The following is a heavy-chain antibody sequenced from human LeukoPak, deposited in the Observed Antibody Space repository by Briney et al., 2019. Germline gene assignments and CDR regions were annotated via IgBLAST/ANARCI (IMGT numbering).Heavy chain of an antibody. D-gene: IGHD2-2*01. CDR2: IYYSGST. V-gene: IGHV4-31*03. CDR3: ARRYCGSTSCFLIE. J-gene: IGHJ4*02. Sequence: SETLSLTCTVSGVSISSGGYYWSWIRQHPGKGLEWIGYIYYSGSTYYNPSLKSRVTISVDTSKNQFSLKLSSVTAADTAVYYCARRYCGSTSCFLIEWGQGTLVTVSS. CDR1: GVSISSGGYY.